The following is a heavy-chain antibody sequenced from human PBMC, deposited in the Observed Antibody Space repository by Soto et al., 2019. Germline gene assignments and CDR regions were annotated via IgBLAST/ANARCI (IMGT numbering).Heavy chain of an antibody. CDR1: GFTFISYA. CDR3: AKDETRYYGMDV. J-gene: IGHJ6*02. Sequence: PGGSLRLSCAASGFTFISYAMHWVLQAPWKGLEWVALISFDGSYKYYADSVKGRFTISRDNSKNTLYLQMNSLRAEDTAVYYCAKDETRYYGMDVWGQGTTVTVSS. V-gene: IGHV3-30-3*01. CDR2: ISFDGSYK. D-gene: IGHD1-1*01.